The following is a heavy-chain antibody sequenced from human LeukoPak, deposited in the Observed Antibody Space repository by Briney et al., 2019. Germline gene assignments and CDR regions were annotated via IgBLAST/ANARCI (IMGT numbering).Heavy chain of an antibody. V-gene: IGHV1-2*02. CDR1: GYTFTGYY. CDR2: INPNGGGT. CDR3: ASLTSEDSSGAPLDY. J-gene: IGHJ4*02. D-gene: IGHD3-22*01. Sequence: GASVKVSCTASGYTFTGYYMHWVRQAPGQGLEWMGWINPNGGGTNYAQKFQGRVTMTRDTSISTAYMELSRLRSDDTAVYYCASLTSEDSSGAPLDYWGQGTLVTVSS.